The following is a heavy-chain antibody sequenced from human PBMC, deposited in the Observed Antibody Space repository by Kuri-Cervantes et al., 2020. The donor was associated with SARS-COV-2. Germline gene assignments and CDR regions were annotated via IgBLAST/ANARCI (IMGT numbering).Heavy chain of an antibody. V-gene: IGHV3-64D*08. CDR3: AKAGDIVVVPAAYFDY. J-gene: IGHJ4*02. D-gene: IGHD2-2*01. CDR1: GFTFSSYA. CDR2: ISSNGGST. Sequence: GGSLRLSCSASGFTFSSYAMHWVRQAPGKGLEYVSAISSNGGSTYYADSVKGRFTISRDNSKNTLYLQMSSLRAEDTAVYYCAKAGDIVVVPAAYFDYWGQGTLVTVSS.